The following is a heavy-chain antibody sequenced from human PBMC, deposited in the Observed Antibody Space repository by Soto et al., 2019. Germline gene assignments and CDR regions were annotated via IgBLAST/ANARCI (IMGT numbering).Heavy chain of an antibody. J-gene: IGHJ4*02. Sequence: GGSLRLSCAASGFTFSSYGMHWGRQAPGKGLEWVAVISYDGSNKYYADSVKGRFTISRDNSKNTLYLQMNSLRAEDTAVYYCAKDEGPGIAAAGLYFDYWGQGTLVTVSS. V-gene: IGHV3-30*18. D-gene: IGHD6-13*01. CDR3: AKDEGPGIAAAGLYFDY. CDR2: ISYDGSNK. CDR1: GFTFSSYG.